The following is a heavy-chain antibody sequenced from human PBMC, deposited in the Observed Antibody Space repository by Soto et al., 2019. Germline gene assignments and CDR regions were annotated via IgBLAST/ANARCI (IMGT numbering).Heavy chain of an antibody. Sequence: QVQLAESGGGVVQPGRSLRLSCAASGFTFSSYGMHWVRQAPGKGLEWVAVIWYDGSNKYYADSVKGRFTISRDNSKNTLYLQMNSLRAEDTAVYYCARGYYDSSGYYVSWYFDLWGRGTLVTVSS. D-gene: IGHD3-22*01. CDR2: IWYDGSNK. CDR1: GFTFSSYG. V-gene: IGHV3-33*01. CDR3: ARGYYDSSGYYVSWYFDL. J-gene: IGHJ2*01.